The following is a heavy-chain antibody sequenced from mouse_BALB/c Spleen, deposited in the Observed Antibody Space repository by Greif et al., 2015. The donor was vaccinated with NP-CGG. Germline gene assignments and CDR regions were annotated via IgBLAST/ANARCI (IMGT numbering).Heavy chain of an antibody. CDR1: GFSLTSYG. CDR3: ARGTTVVDYYFDY. V-gene: IGHV2-9*02. CDR2: IWAGGST. D-gene: IGHD1-1*01. J-gene: IGHJ2*01. Sequence: VMLVESGPGLVAPSQSLSITCTVSGFSLTSYGVHWVRQPPGKGLEWLGVIWAGGSTNYNSALMSRLSISKDNSKSXVFLKMNSLQTDDTAMYYCARGTTVVDYYFDYWGQGTTLIVSS.